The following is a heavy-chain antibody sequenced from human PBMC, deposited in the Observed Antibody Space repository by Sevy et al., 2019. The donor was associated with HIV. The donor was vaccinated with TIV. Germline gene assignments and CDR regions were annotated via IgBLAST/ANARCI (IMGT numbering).Heavy chain of an antibody. D-gene: IGHD2-15*01. CDR3: TTDYGYCSGGSCYRFAPGEYFQH. Sequence: GGSLRLSCAASGFTFSNAWMSWVRQAPGKGLEWVGRIKSKTDGGTTDYAAPVKGRFTISRDDSKNTLYLKMNSLKTEDTAVYYCTTDYGYCSGGSCYRFAPGEYFQHWGQGTLVTVSS. CDR1: GFTFSNAW. J-gene: IGHJ1*01. V-gene: IGHV3-15*01. CDR2: IKSKTDGGTT.